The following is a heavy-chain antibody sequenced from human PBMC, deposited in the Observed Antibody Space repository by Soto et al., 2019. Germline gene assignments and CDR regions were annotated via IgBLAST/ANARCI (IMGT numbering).Heavy chain of an antibody. J-gene: IGHJ4*02. CDR1: GFTFSDYY. D-gene: IGHD3-10*01. V-gene: IGHV3-11*01. Sequence: GGSLRLSCAASGFTFSDYYMSWIRQAPGKGLEWVSYISSSGSTIYYADSVKGRFTISRGNAKNSLYLQMNSLRAEDTAVYYCARDSSLEVRGVIGGYWGQGTLVTVSS. CDR2: ISSSGSTI. CDR3: ARDSSLEVRGVIGGY.